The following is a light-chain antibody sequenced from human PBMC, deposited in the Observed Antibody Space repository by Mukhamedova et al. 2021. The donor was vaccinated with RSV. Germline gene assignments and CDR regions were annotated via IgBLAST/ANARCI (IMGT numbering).Light chain of an antibody. CDR3: QQYITYWT. V-gene: IGKV1-5*03. Sequence: WYQRRVHGKAPKLLIYKASNLQSGVPSRFSGSGTGTEFTLTISSLQPDDFATYFCQQYITYWTFGQGTKVEIK. CDR2: KAS. J-gene: IGKJ1*01.